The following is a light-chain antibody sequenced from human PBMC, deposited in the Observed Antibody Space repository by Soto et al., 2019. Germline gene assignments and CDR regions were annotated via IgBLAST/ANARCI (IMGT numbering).Light chain of an antibody. CDR2: DAS. CDR3: QQYDRWPVT. Sequence: EMAMTQSPATLSVSPGERVTFSCRASQSVTTNLAWYQHKPGQSPRLLISDASTGASGIPPRFSGSGSGTEFTLTIDRLQSADFAVYYCQQYDRWPVTFGGGTKVDIK. J-gene: IGKJ4*01. V-gene: IGKV3-15*01. CDR1: QSVTTN.